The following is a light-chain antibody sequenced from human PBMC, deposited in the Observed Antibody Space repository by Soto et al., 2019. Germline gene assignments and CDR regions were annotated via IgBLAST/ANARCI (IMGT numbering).Light chain of an antibody. J-gene: IGKJ3*01. Sequence: DLQMTQSPSSLSASVGDRVTITCQASPAINIYLNWYRQKLGKAPDLLIYEASNLQNGVPSRFTGGGSGTHFTLTINRLQPEDSGTYYCQQYDNLPVTFGPGTKLDI. CDR2: EAS. CDR3: QQYDNLPVT. V-gene: IGKV1-33*01. CDR1: PAINIY.